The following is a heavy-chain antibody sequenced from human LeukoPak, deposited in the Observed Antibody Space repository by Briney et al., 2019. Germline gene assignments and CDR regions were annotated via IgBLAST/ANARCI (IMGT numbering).Heavy chain of an antibody. CDR3: ATGTIFGVVTPDY. J-gene: IGHJ4*02. D-gene: IGHD3-3*01. CDR2: IIPILGIA. CDR1: GGTFSSYA. Sequence: SVKVSCKASGGTFSSYAISWVRQAPGQGLEWMGRIIPILGIANYAQKFQGRVTMTEDTSTDTAYMELSSLRSEDTAVYYCATGTIFGVVTPDYWGQGTLVTVSS. V-gene: IGHV1-69*04.